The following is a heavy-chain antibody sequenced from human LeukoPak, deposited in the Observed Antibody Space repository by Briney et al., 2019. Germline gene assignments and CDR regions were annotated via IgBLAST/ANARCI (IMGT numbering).Heavy chain of an antibody. CDR1: GGTFSSYG. CDR3: AREDQGAAKIIWFDP. Sequence: ASVKVSCKASGGTFSSYGISWVRQASGQGLEWMGWISAYNGNTNYAQKLQGRVTMTTDTSTSTAYMELRSLRSDDTAVYYCAREDQGAAKIIWFDPWGQGTLVTVSS. D-gene: IGHD6-25*01. J-gene: IGHJ5*02. CDR2: ISAYNGNT. V-gene: IGHV1-18*01.